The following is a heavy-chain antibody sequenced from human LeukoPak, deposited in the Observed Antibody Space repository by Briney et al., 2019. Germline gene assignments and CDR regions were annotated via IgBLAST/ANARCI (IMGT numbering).Heavy chain of an antibody. CDR2: LGCDGRNK. CDR1: GFTFSSYG. Sequence: PGGSLRLSCAASGFTFSSYGMHWVRQAPGKGPEWVAVLGCDGRNKYYADSVKGRFIISRDNSKNTLYLQMNILRAEDTAVYYCARDMEQWLVQDWYFDLWGRGTLVSVSS. V-gene: IGHV3-33*01. J-gene: IGHJ2*01. CDR3: ARDMEQWLVQDWYFDL. D-gene: IGHD6-19*01.